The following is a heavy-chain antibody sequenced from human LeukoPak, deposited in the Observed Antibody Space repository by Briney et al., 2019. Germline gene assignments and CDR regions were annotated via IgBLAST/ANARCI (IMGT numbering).Heavy chain of an antibody. CDR3: TRYSGSYYQSAFDI. V-gene: IGHV2-70*01. D-gene: IGHD3-10*01. CDR1: GFSLSTSGMC. Sequence: ESGPTLVNPTQTLTLTCTFSGFSLSTSGMCVSWIRQPPGKALEWLALIDWDDDKYYSTSLKTRLTISKDTSKNQVVLTMTNMDPVDTATYYCTRYSGSYYQSAFDIWGQGTMVTVSS. CDR2: IDWDDDK. J-gene: IGHJ3*02.